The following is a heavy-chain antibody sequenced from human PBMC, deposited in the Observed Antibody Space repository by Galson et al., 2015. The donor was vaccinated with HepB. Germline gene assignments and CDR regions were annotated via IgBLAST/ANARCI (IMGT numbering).Heavy chain of an antibody. CDR1: GFTFSSYA. CDR2: ISGSGGST. Sequence: LRLSCAASGFTFSSYAMSWVRQAPGKGLEWVSAISGSGGSTYYADSVKGRFTISRDNSKNTLYLQMNSLRAEDTAVYYCAKDSNWDDAFDIWGQGTMVTVSS. J-gene: IGHJ3*02. D-gene: IGHD7-27*01. CDR3: AKDSNWDDAFDI. V-gene: IGHV3-23*01.